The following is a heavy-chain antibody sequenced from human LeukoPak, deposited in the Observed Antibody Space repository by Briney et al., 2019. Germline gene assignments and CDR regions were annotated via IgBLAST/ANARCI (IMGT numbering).Heavy chain of an antibody. D-gene: IGHD5-24*01. CDR2: MNPNSGHT. CDR1: GYTFTSYD. Sequence: ASVKVSCKASGYTFTSYDINWVRQATGQGLEWMGWMNPNSGHTGYAQKFQGRVTITRNTSINTAYMELSRLRSDDTAVYYCARAAMNLDGYNWWYFDYWGQGTLVTVSS. V-gene: IGHV1-8*01. CDR3: ARAAMNLDGYNWWYFDY. J-gene: IGHJ4*02.